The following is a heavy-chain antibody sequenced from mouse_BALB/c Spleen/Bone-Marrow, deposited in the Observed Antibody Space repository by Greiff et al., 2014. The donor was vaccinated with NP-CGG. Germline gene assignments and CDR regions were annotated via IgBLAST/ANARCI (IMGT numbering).Heavy chain of an antibody. CDR3: ARSGYDGFAY. D-gene: IGHD2-2*01. Sequence: VQLVESGAELVKPGASVKLSCKASGYTFTSYWMHWVKQRPGQGLEWIGEINPSNGRTNYNEKFKSKATLTVDKSSSTAYMQLSSLTSEDSAVYYCARSGYDGFAYWGQGTLVTGPA. CDR2: INPSNGRT. V-gene: IGHV1S81*02. CDR1: GYTFTSYW. J-gene: IGHJ3*01.